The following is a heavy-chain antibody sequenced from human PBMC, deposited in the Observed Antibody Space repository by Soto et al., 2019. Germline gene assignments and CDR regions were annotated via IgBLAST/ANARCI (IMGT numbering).Heavy chain of an antibody. Sequence: GSLSLSCAASGFTFSSYGMHWVRQAPGKGLEWVAVIWYDGSNKYYADSVKGRFTISRDNSKNTLYLQMNSLRAEDTAVYYCAREGCGGSCYPYNWFDPWGQGTLVTVSS. CDR1: GFTFSSYG. CDR3: AREGCGGSCYPYNWFDP. CDR2: IWYDGSNK. V-gene: IGHV3-33*01. D-gene: IGHD2-15*01. J-gene: IGHJ5*02.